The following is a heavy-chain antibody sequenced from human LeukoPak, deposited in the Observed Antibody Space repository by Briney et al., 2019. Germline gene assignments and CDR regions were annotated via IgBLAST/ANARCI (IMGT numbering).Heavy chain of an antibody. V-gene: IGHV3-33*06. Sequence: GGSLRLSCAASGFTFSSYGMHWVRQAPGKGLEWVAVIWYDGSNKYYAGSVKGRFTISRDNSKNTLYLQMNSLRAEDTAVYYCAKPMVRGVIIPPDYWGQGTLVTVSS. J-gene: IGHJ4*02. CDR3: AKPMVRGVIIPPDY. CDR1: GFTFSSYG. CDR2: IWYDGSNK. D-gene: IGHD3-10*01.